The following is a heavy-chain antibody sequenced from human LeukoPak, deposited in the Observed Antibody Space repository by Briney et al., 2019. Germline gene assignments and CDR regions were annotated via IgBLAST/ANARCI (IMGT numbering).Heavy chain of an antibody. D-gene: IGHD6-19*01. J-gene: IGHJ6*03. CDR1: GYTFTGYY. CDR2: INPNSGGT. V-gene: IGHV1-2*02. Sequence: ASVKVSCKASGYTFTGYYMHWVRQAPGQGLEWMGWINPNSGGTNYAQKFQGRVTMTRDTSVSTAYMELSRLRSDDTAVYYGARVTVAVAGTSYYYYMDVWGKGTMVTVSS. CDR3: ARVTVAVAGTSYYYYMDV.